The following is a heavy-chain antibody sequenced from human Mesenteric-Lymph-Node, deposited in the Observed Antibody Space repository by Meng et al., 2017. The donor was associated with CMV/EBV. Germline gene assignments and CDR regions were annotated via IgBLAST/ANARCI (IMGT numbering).Heavy chain of an antibody. CDR3: ARDGRIAALGDYYYGMDV. CDR1: GYTFTGYY. Sequence: ASVKVSCKASGYTFTGYYMHWVRQAPGQGLEWMGWINPNSGGTNYAQKFQGRVTMTRDTSISTAYMELSRLRSDGTAVYYCARDGRIAALGDYYYGMDVWGQGTTVTVSS. D-gene: IGHD6-13*01. J-gene: IGHJ6*02. CDR2: INPNSGGT. V-gene: IGHV1-2*02.